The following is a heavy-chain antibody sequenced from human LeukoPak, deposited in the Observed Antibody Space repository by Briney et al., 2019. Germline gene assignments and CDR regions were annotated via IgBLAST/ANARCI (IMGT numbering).Heavy chain of an antibody. D-gene: IGHD5-24*01. CDR2: ISSGGSHI. CDR1: GFIFSTHS. V-gene: IGHV3-21*01. Sequence: GGSLRLSWAASGFIFSTHSMSWVRQSPGKGLEWVSSISSGGSHIYYADSMKGRFTISRDNARNSLFLQMNSLRAEDTAVYYCVRDFRTQLDGYSPPYHFDYWGQGALVTVSS. CDR3: VRDFRTQLDGYSPPYHFDY. J-gene: IGHJ4*02.